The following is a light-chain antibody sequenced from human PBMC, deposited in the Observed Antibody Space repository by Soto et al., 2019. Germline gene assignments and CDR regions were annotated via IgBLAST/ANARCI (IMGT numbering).Light chain of an antibody. Sequence: EIFLTQSPFTLSLSPVEIATFSCRASQSVSNNYLAWYQQKPGQAPRLLIYGASNRATGIPDRFSGSGSGTDFTLTISRLEPEDFAVYYCQQYGSSGTFGQGTKVDNK. CDR2: GAS. V-gene: IGKV3-20*01. J-gene: IGKJ1*01. CDR1: QSVSNNY. CDR3: QQYGSSGT.